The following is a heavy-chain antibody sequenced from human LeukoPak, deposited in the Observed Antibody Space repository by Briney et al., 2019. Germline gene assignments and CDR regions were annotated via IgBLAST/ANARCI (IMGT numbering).Heavy chain of an antibody. Sequence: PGGSLRLSCAASGFTFSSYAMSWVRQAPGKGLEWVSAISGSGGSTYYADSVKGRVTISRDNSKNTLYLQMNSLRAEDTAVYYCAKKSSGYYYEDYWGQGTLVTVSS. V-gene: IGHV3-23*01. CDR1: GFTFSSYA. CDR3: AKKSSGYYYEDY. D-gene: IGHD3-22*01. J-gene: IGHJ4*02. CDR2: ISGSGGST.